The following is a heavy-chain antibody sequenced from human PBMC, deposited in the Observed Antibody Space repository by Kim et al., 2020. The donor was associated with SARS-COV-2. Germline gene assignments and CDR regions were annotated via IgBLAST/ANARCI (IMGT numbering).Heavy chain of an antibody. Sequence: GESLKISCKGSGYSFTSYWIGWVRQMPGKGLEWMGIIYPGDSDTRYSPSFQGQVTISADKSISTAYLQWSSLKASDTAMYYCARHGGNYYDSSGYPHPGDYWGQGTLVTVSS. CDR3: ARHGGNYYDSSGYPHPGDY. CDR1: GYSFTSYW. CDR2: IYPGDSDT. D-gene: IGHD3-22*01. V-gene: IGHV5-51*01. J-gene: IGHJ4*02.